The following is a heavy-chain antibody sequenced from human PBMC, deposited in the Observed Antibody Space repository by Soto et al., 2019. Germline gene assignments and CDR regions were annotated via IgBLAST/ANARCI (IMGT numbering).Heavy chain of an antibody. CDR1: GGSISSGYYY. Sequence: PSETLSLTCSVSGGSISSGYYYWSWIRQPPGKGLGWIGYIYYSGSTNYNPSLKSRVTISVDTSKNQFSLKLSSVTAADTAVYYCARDVRSTVTTSKDYYYYGMDVWGQGTTVTVSS. J-gene: IGHJ6*02. D-gene: IGHD4-4*01. V-gene: IGHV4-61*01. CDR3: ARDVRSTVTTSKDYYYYGMDV. CDR2: IYYSGST.